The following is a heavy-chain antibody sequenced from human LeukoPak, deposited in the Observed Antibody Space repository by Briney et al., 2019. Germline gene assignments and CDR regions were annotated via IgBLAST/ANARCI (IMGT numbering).Heavy chain of an antibody. V-gene: IGHV3-74*01. CDR2: IESDGSST. D-gene: IGHD6-13*01. CDR3: AKSAPVGLGVLED. Sequence: PGGSLRLSCAGSGFTFSSYWMLWVRHAPGKGLVWVSHIESDGSSTRYADSVKGRFTISRDISKNTVFLLMNNLRAEDTAIYYCAKSAPVGLGVLEDWGQGILVTVSS. CDR1: GFTFSSYW. J-gene: IGHJ4*02.